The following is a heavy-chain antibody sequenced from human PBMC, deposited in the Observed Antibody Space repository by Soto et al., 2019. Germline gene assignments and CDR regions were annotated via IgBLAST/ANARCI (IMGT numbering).Heavy chain of an antibody. Sequence: GGSLRLSCAASGFTFSNAWMSWVRQAPGKGLEWVGRIKSKTDGGTTDYAAPVKGRFTISRDDSKNTLYLQMNSLKTEDTAVYYCTTSDDILTGYYQIDYWGQGTLVTVSS. D-gene: IGHD3-9*01. V-gene: IGHV3-15*01. CDR1: GFTFSNAW. CDR3: TTSDDILTGYYQIDY. CDR2: IKSKTDGGTT. J-gene: IGHJ4*02.